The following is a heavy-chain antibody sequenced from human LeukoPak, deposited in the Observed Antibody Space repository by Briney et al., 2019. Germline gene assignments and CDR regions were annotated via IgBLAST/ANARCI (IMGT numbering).Heavy chain of an antibody. CDR3: AKDSSGYFYADAFDI. Sequence: GGSLRLSCAASGFTVSSNYMSWVRQAPGKGLEWVSVIYSGGSTYYADSVKGRSTISRDNSKNTLYLQMNSLRAEDTAVYYCAKDSSGYFYADAFDIWGQGTMVTVSS. D-gene: IGHD3-22*01. J-gene: IGHJ3*02. CDR2: IYSGGST. V-gene: IGHV3-66*01. CDR1: GFTVSSNY.